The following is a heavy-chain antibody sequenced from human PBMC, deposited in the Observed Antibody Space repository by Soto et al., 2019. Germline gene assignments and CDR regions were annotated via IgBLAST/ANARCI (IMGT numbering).Heavy chain of an antibody. CDR3: ASPYGSGSYYNVWAFDI. CDR2: ISAYNGNT. D-gene: IGHD3-10*01. CDR1: GYTFTSYG. Sequence: ASVKVSCKASGYTFTSYGISWVRQAPGQGLEWMGWISAYNGNTNYAQKLQGRVTMTTDTSTSTAYMELRSLRSDDTAVYYCASPYGSGSYYNVWAFDIWGQGTMVTVSS. V-gene: IGHV1-18*01. J-gene: IGHJ3*02.